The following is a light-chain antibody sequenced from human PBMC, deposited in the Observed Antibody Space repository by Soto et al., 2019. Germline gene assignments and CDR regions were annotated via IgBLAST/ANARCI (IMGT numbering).Light chain of an antibody. CDR2: DAS. Sequence: DIQMTQSPSTLSASVGDRVTITCRASRSINSWLAWYQQKPGRAPKLLIYDASSLESGVPSRFSGSGSGTDFTLTITSLQPEDFATYYCQQSYGTPITFGQGTRLEIK. CDR1: RSINSW. V-gene: IGKV1-5*01. CDR3: QQSYGTPIT. J-gene: IGKJ5*01.